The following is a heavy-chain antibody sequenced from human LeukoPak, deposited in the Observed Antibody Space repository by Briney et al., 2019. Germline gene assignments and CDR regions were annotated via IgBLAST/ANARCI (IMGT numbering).Heavy chain of an antibody. V-gene: IGHV1-2*02. CDR2: INANSGDT. Sequence: GASVTVSFKASGYTFTGYYMHWVRQAPGQGLDWMGCINANSGDTKYAQKFQGRVTMTRDTSISKAYMELSRLRSDDTAMYYCAREISGYSDYWGQGTLVTVSS. CDR3: AREISGYSDY. J-gene: IGHJ4*02. D-gene: IGHD3-22*01. CDR1: GYTFTGYY.